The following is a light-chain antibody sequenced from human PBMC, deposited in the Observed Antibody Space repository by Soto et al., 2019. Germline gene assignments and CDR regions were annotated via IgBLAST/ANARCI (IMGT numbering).Light chain of an antibody. V-gene: IGKV1-5*01. CDR1: QSISSW. J-gene: IGKJ2*01. CDR3: QQYNSYSF. CDR2: DAS. Sequence: DIQMTQSPSTLSASVGDRVTITCRASQSISSWLAWYQQKPGKAPKLLIYDASSLESGVPSRFSGSGSGTEFILTISSLQPDDFATYYCQQYNSYSFFGQGTKLEIK.